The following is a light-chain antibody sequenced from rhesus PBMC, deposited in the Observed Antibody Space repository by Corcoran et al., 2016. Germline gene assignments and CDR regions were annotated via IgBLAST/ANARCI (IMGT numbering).Light chain of an antibody. J-gene: IGKJ1*01. Sequence: DIQMTQSPSSLSASVGDTVTITCRASQDISSYLNWFQQKPGKAPKLLIYAATTLQSGVPSRFSGSGSGTDFTLTISSLQPEDFATYYCQKYKSYPWTFGQGTKVEIK. CDR2: AAT. V-gene: IGKV1-28*02. CDR3: QKYKSYPWT. CDR1: QDISSY.